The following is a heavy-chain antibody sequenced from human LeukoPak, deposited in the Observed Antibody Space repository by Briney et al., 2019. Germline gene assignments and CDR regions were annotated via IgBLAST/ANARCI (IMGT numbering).Heavy chain of an antibody. D-gene: IGHD6-19*01. CDR1: GGSVSSSSYY. Sequence: SATLSLTCTVSGGSVSSSSYYWGCIRQPPGKGLEWIGSIYYSGSTYYNPSLKSRVTISVDTSKNQFSLKLSSVTAADTAVYYCARSAGYSSGWFDYWGQGTLVTVSS. CDR3: ARSAGYSSGWFDY. V-gene: IGHV4-39*01. CDR2: IYYSGST. J-gene: IGHJ4*02.